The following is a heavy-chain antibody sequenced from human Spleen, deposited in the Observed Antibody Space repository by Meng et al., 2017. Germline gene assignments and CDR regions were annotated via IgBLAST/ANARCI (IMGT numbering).Heavy chain of an antibody. V-gene: IGHV4-39*07. Sequence: SETLSLTCTVSGGSISSTSYYFTWIRQSPGKGLEWIGEINHSETTKYNPSLKSRVTISKDTSQKQFSLRLSSVTAADTAVYYCAILIVGPVTGNDAFDVWGQGTKVTVSS. J-gene: IGHJ3*01. CDR3: AILIVGPVTGNDAFDV. CDR2: INHSETT. D-gene: IGHD1-26*01. CDR1: GGSISSTSYY.